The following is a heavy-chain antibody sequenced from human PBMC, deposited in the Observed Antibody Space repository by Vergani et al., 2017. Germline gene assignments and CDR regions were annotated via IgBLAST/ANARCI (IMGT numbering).Heavy chain of an antibody. Sequence: QVQLVQSGAEVKKPGSSVKVSCKASGGTFSSYAISWVRQAPGQGLEWMGGIIPIFGTANYAQKFQGRVTITADESTSTAYMELSSLRSEDTAVYYCARAIVDRPLRAPAMTWNYYYYYMDVWGKGTTVTVSS. J-gene: IGHJ6*03. CDR1: GGTFSSYA. D-gene: IGHD2-15*01. CDR2: IIPIFGTA. V-gene: IGHV1-69*01. CDR3: ARAIVDRPLRAPAMTWNYYYYYMDV.